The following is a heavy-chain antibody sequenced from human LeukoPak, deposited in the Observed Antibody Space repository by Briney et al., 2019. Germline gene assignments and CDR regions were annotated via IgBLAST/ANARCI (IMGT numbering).Heavy chain of an antibody. J-gene: IGHJ6*03. CDR1: GFTFSDYT. D-gene: IGHD6-25*01. CDR3: ARERLIDNFYYYMDV. Sequence: GGSLRLSCAASGFTFSDYTVHWVRQVPGKGLEYVSGISLNAASTYYVNSVKGRFTISRDNSKNTLYLQMGSLRAEDTAVYYCARERLIDNFYYYMDVWGKGTTVTVSS. CDR2: ISLNAAST. V-gene: IGHV3-64*01.